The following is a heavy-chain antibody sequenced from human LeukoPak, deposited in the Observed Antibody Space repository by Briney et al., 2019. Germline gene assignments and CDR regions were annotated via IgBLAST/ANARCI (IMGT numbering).Heavy chain of an antibody. CDR1: GYSISSGYY. CDR2: IYYSGST. J-gene: IGHJ1*01. V-gene: IGHV4-38-2*02. CDR3: ARTSSSGYYGYFQH. Sequence: SETLSLTCTVSGYSISSGYYWGWIRQPPGKGLEWIGYIYYSGSTNYNPSLKSRVTISVDTSKNQFSLKLSSVTAADTAVYYCARTSSSGYYGYFQHWGQGTLVTVSS. D-gene: IGHD3-22*01.